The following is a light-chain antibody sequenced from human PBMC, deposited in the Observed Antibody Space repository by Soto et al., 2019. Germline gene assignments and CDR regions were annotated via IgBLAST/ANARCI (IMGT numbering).Light chain of an antibody. J-gene: IGKJ2*01. CDR1: QSISSSY. CDR2: GAS. CDR3: QQYGSSPPFT. Sequence: EIVLTQSPGTLSLSPGERATLSCRASQSISSSYLAWYQQKPGQAPRLLIYGASSRAAGIPDKFSGSGSGTDVTLTIIRLEPADFAVYYCQQYGSSPPFTFGQGTKLEIK. V-gene: IGKV3-20*01.